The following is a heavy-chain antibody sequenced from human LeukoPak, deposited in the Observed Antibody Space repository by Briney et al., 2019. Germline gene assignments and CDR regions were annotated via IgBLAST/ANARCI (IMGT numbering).Heavy chain of an antibody. D-gene: IGHD4-11*01. CDR3: ARIRTTSTKYYYYGMDV. CDR2: IDWDDDK. V-gene: IGHV2-70*11. J-gene: IGHJ6*02. CDR1: EFSLTTSAMC. Sequence: SGPTLVNPTQTLTLTCTFSEFSLTTSAMCVSWIRQPPGKALQWLARIDWDDDKYYSTALRTRLTISKDTSKNQVVLTMTNMDPVDTGTYYCARIRTTSTKYYYYGMDVWGQGTTVTVSS.